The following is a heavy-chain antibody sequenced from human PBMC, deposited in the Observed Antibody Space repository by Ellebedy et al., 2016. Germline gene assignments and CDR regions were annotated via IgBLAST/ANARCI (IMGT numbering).Heavy chain of an antibody. CDR2: INSDGSTT. Sequence: GESLKISCTASGFTFSTYWMNWVRQAPGKGLVWVSRINSDGSTTNYADSVKGRFTISRDNAKHMLYLPMNSLRAEDTAVYYCASKNLAMGPPFYYMDVWGKGTTIPVSS. D-gene: IGHD2-2*01. V-gene: IGHV3-74*01. J-gene: IGHJ6*03. CDR3: ASKNLAMGPPFYYMDV. CDR1: GFTFSTYW.